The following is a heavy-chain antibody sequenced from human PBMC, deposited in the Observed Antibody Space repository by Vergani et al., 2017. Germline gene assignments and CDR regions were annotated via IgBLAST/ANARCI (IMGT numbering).Heavy chain of an antibody. D-gene: IGHD3-22*01. J-gene: IGHJ4*02. Sequence: EVQLVESGGGLVKPGGSLRLSCAASGFTFSSYSMNWVRQAPGNGLEWVSSISSSSSYIYYADSVKGRFTISRDNAKNSLYLQMNSLRAEDTAVYYCARARRTMIGSFDYWGQGTLVTVSS. CDR1: GFTFSSYS. CDR3: ARARRTMIGSFDY. V-gene: IGHV3-21*01. CDR2: ISSSSSYI.